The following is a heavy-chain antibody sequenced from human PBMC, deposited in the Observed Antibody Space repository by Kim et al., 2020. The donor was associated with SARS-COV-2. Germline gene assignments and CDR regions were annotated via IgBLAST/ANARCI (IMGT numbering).Heavy chain of an antibody. V-gene: IGHV3-23*01. D-gene: IGHD3-10*01. CDR3: APSQVRGVSSGY. J-gene: IGHJ4*02. Sequence: GGSLRLSCAVSGFTFSGYSMSWVRQAPGKGLEWVAAISGSGGSTYYADSKKGRSTIFSDNSKKTLYLQMSRLRAEAAAVYYCAPSQVRGVSSGYWGQGT. CDR1: GFTFSGYS. CDR2: ISGSGGST.